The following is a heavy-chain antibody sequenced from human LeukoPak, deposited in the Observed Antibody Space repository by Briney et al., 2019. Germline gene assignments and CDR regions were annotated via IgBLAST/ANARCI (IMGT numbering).Heavy chain of an antibody. V-gene: IGHV3-23*01. J-gene: IGHJ4*02. CDR2: ITANTDST. Sequence: PGGSLRLSCAASGFTFSSYAMSWVRQAPGKGLDWVSFITANTDSTYYADSVKGRFTISRDNSRNTLYLQMNSLTAEDTAVYYCAKGGGSGNNGYVQYWGQGTLVTVSS. CDR3: AKGGGSGNNGYVQY. D-gene: IGHD2-8*01. CDR1: GFTFSSYA.